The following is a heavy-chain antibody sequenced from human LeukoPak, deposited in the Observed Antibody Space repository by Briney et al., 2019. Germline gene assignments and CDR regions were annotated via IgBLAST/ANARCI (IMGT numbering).Heavy chain of an antibody. CDR1: GFTFSTYA. D-gene: IGHD3-22*01. CDR3: GKGSRDSTSYCFDY. CDR2: ISGSGDTT. J-gene: IGHJ4*02. V-gene: IGHV3-23*01. Sequence: GGSLSLSCAASGFTFSTYAMSWVRQAPGEGLEWVSSISGSGDTTYYADSVKGRFTISSDKSRNTLYLQMNSLRVEDTAVYYCGKGSRDSTSYCFDYWGRGTLVTVSS.